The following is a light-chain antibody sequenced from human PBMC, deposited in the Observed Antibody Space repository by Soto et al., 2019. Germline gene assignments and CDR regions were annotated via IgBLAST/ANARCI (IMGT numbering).Light chain of an antibody. CDR1: QSVYANY. CDR2: SGS. Sequence: EIVLTQSPGTLSLSPGERATLSCRASQSVYANYLAWYQQKPGQAPRLLIYSGSARAIGIPDRFSGTGSGTDFILTISRLEPEDFAVYYCQQYGRASTFGQGNKLEIK. CDR3: QQYGRAST. V-gene: IGKV3-20*01. J-gene: IGKJ2*01.